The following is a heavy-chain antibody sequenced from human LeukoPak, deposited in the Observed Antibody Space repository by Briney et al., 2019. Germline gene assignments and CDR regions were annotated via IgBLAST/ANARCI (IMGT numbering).Heavy chain of an antibody. V-gene: IGHV4-30-4*01. CDR1: GGPISRGDYY. J-gene: IGHJ4*02. CDR3: ARYLSAITGTSYFDY. Sequence: TLSLTCTVSGGPISRGDYYWGWIRHPPGKGLEWSGYIYYSGSTYYNPSLKTRATKSIDTTNNQFSLNLSSVTAADTAAYYCARYLSAITGTSYFDYWGQGTLVTVSS. CDR2: IYYSGST. D-gene: IGHD1-7*01.